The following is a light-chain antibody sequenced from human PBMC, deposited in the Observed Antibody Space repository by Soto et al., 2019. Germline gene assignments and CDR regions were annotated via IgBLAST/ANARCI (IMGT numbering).Light chain of an antibody. CDR3: QQRSNWPPIT. V-gene: IGKV3-11*01. Sequence: EIVVTQSPATLSFSPLERSTLSCRSSQIVSSYLAWYQQKPGQAPRLLIYDASNRATGIPARFSGSGSGTDFTLTISSLEPEDFAVYYCQQRSNWPPITFGQGTRLEIK. CDR2: DAS. J-gene: IGKJ5*01. CDR1: QIVSSY.